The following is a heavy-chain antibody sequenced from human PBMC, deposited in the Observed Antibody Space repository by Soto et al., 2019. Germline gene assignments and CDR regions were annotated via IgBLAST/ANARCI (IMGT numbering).Heavy chain of an antibody. CDR2: ISAYNGNT. Sequence: QVQLVQSGAEVKKPGASVKVSCKASGYTFTSYGISWVRQAPGQGLEGMGWISAYNGNTNYAQKLQGRVTMTTDTSTSTAYMELRSLRSDDTAVYYCARDRGVGASWPNYYYYGMDVWGQGTTVTVSS. J-gene: IGHJ6*02. D-gene: IGHD1-26*01. CDR3: ARDRGVGASWPNYYYYGMDV. V-gene: IGHV1-18*01. CDR1: GYTFTSYG.